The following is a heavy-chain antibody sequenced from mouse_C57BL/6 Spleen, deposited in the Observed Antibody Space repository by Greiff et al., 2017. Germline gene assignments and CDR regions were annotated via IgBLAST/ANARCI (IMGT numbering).Heavy chain of an antibody. CDR2: IDPENGDT. V-gene: IGHV14-4*01. CDR1: GFNIKDDY. CDR3: ATSFSTVVATDY. Sequence: VQLQQSGAELVRPGASVKLSCTASGFNIKDDYMHWVKQRPEQGLEWIGWIDPENGDTEYASKFQGKATITADTSSNTAYLQLSSLTSEDTAVYYCATSFSTVVATDYWGQGTTLTVSS. D-gene: IGHD1-1*01. J-gene: IGHJ2*01.